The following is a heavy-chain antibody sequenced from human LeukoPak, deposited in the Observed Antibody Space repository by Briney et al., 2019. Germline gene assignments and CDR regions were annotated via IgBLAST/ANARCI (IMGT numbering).Heavy chain of an antibody. CDR1: GYTFTGYY. CDR3: ARVNYGSGSPAPYYYGMDV. V-gene: IGHV1-2*04. J-gene: IGHJ6*02. Sequence: ASVKVSCKASGYTFTGYYMHWVRQAPGQGLEWMGWINPNSGGTNYAQKFQGWVTMTRDTSISTAYMELSRLRSDDTAVYYCARVNYGSGSPAPYYYGMDVWGQGTTVTVSS. D-gene: IGHD3-10*01. CDR2: INPNSGGT.